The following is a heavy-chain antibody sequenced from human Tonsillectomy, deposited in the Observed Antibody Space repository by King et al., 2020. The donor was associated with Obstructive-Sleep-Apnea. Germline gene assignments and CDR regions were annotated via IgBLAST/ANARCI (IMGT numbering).Heavy chain of an antibody. CDR2: IIPILGIP. J-gene: IGHJ4*02. V-gene: IGHV1-69*09. CDR3: ARARHYNDASGYYYYY. CDR1: GDTFSSYA. Sequence: VQLVQSGAEVKKPGSSVKVSCDVFGDTFSSYAISWVRQAPGQGLEWMGRIIPILGIPDYAQNFQGRVTITADKSTSTAYMELSSLTSEDTAMYYCARARHYNDASGYYYYYWGQGTLVTVSS. D-gene: IGHD3-22*01.